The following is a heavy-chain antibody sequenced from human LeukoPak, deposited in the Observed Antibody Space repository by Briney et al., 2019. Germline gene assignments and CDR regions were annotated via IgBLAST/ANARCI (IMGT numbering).Heavy chain of an antibody. J-gene: IGHJ4*02. CDR2: IKEDGSEQ. CDR3: ARDSFETDIDY. Sequence: GGSLRLSCAVSGFTFRTYWMSWVRQAPGKGLEWVANIKEDGSEQYYVNSLRGRFTISRDNVKNSLYLQMNSLRVEDSAVYYCARDSFETDIDYWGQGTLVTVSS. V-gene: IGHV3-7*01. CDR1: GFTFRTYW. D-gene: IGHD1-14*01.